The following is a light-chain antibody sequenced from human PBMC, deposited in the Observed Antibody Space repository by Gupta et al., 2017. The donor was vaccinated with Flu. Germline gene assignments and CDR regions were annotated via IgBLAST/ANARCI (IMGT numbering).Light chain of an antibody. J-gene: IGKJ4*01. CDR1: QSVSSY. CDR3: QQRSNWPLT. Sequence: EIVLTQSPATLSLSPGERATLSCRASQSVSSYLAWYQQKPGQAPRLFIYDASNRATGIPARFSGSGSGTDFTLTISILEPEDFAVYFCQQRSNWPLTFGGGTKVEI. V-gene: IGKV3-11*01. CDR2: DAS.